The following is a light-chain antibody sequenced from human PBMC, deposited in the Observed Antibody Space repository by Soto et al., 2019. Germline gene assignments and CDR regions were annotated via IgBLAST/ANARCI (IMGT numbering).Light chain of an antibody. CDR1: QRVGSSY. J-gene: IGKJ5*01. V-gene: IGKV3-20*01. CDR2: GAS. CDR3: QQYSGPPTT. Sequence: EIVLTQSPGTLSLSPGERATLSHTASQRVGSSYLAWYQQKPGQAPRVLIYGASTRAAGIPDRFRGSGSGTDFTLPITRLEPEDSAVYFCQQYSGPPTTFGQGTRLEIK.